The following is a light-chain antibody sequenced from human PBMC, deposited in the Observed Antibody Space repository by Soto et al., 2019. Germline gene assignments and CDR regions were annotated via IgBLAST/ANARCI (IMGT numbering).Light chain of an antibody. CDR2: KAS. CDR1: QSIRSW. V-gene: IGKV1-5*03. J-gene: IGKJ4*01. Sequence: DIQMTQSPSTLSASVGDRVTITCRASQSIRSWLAWYQQKPGKAPKVLIYKASSLESGVPSRFSGSGSGTEFTLTISSLQPDDFATYYCQQYENYPFTFGGGTKAEIK. CDR3: QQYENYPFT.